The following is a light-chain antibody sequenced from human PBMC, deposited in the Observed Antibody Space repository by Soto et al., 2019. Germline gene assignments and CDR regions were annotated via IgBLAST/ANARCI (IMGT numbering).Light chain of an antibody. CDR3: CSYAGSYTFGV. J-gene: IGLJ1*01. Sequence: QSVLIQPRSVSGSPGQSVTISCTGTSSDVGGYKYVSWYQQHPGKAPKLMIYDVSKRPSGVPDRFSGSKSGNTASLTISGLQAEDEADYYCCSYAGSYTFGVFGTGTKVTVL. CDR2: DVS. V-gene: IGLV2-11*01. CDR1: SSDVGGYKY.